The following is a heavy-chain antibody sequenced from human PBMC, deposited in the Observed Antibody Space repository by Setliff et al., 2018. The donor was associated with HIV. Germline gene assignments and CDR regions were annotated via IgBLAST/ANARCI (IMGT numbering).Heavy chain of an antibody. Sequence: ASVKVSCKASGYTFTGYYMHWVRQAPGQGLEWMGMINPSVGSTSHAQKFQGIVSMTRDTATNTVYMELTSLRSEDTAVYYCARGLGYSSGSEYFQYWGQGTLVTVSS. D-gene: IGHD5-18*01. CDR2: INPSVGST. CDR1: GYTFTGYY. CDR3: ARGLGYSSGSEYFQY. J-gene: IGHJ1*01. V-gene: IGHV1-46*03.